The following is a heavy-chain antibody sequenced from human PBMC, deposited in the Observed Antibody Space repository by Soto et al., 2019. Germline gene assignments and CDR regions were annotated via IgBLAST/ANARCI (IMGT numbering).Heavy chain of an antibody. V-gene: IGHV4-39*01. J-gene: IGHJ5*02. CDR2: IYYSGST. D-gene: IGHD3-22*01. CDR1: GGSVSSNTYY. CDR3: AGHYFDSSGYLNWFDP. Sequence: SATLYLTCSFSGGSVSSNTYYWAWIRQPPGKGLEWIANIYYSGSTYYNPSLKSRVTISVDTSKYQFSLKMNSVTAADTAVYYCAGHYFDSSGYLNWFDPWGQGTLVTVSS.